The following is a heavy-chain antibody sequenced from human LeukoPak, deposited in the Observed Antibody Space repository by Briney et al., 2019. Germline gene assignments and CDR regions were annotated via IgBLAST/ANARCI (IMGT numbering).Heavy chain of an antibody. CDR3: ARDYGGNSIDY. Sequence: GGSLRLSCAASGHTFGSYWMSWVRRAPGKGLEWVANTNQDGSEKYYVDSVKGRFTISRDNDKNSLYLQMDSLRAEDTAVYYCARDYGGNSIDYWGQGTLVTVSS. J-gene: IGHJ4*02. V-gene: IGHV3-7*05. CDR2: TNQDGSEK. D-gene: IGHD4-23*01. CDR1: GHTFGSYW.